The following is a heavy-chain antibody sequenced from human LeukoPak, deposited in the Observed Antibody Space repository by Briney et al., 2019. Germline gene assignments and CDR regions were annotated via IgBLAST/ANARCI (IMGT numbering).Heavy chain of an antibody. J-gene: IGHJ6*04. Sequence: GGSLRLSCAASGFTFSSYSMNWVRQAPGKGLEWVSSISSSSSYIYYADSVKGRFTISRDNAKNSLYPQMNSLRAEDTAVYYCARVVDTAMANYGMDVWGKGTTVTVSS. CDR1: GFTFSSYS. CDR2: ISSSSSYI. D-gene: IGHD5-18*01. CDR3: ARVVDTAMANYGMDV. V-gene: IGHV3-21*01.